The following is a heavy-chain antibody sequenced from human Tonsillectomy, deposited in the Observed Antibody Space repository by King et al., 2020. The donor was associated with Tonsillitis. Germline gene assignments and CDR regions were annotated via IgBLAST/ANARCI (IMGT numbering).Heavy chain of an antibody. J-gene: IGHJ4*02. D-gene: IGHD3-16*01. V-gene: IGHV3-23*04. CDR3: AKDRGDYVWGTFDY. CDR1: GFTFSSYA. CDR2: ISGSGGST. Sequence: VQLVESGGGLVQPGGSLRLSCAASGFTFSSYAMSWVRQAPGKGLEWVSAISGSGGSTYYADSVKGRFTISRDNSNNTLFLQMNSRRAEDTAVYYCAKDRGDYVWGTFDYWGQGTLVTVSS.